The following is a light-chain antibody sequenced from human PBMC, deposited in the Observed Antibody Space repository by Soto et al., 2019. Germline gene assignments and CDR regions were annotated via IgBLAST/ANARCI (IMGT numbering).Light chain of an antibody. CDR2: GNS. V-gene: IGLV1-40*01. CDR3: QSYDSSLSGTNWV. CDR1: SSNIGAGHD. Sequence: QSVLTQLPSVSGAPGQRVTISCTGSSSNIGAGHDVHWYQQLPGTAPKLLIYGNSNRPSGVPDRFSGSKSGTSASLAITGLQAEDEADYYCQSYDSSLSGTNWVFGGGTKLTVL. J-gene: IGLJ3*02.